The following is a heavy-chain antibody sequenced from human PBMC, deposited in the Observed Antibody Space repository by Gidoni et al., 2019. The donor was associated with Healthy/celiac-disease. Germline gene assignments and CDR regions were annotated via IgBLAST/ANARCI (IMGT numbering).Heavy chain of an antibody. CDR3: ARIPYYYDSSGSCA. D-gene: IGHD3-22*01. V-gene: IGHV3-74*01. Sequence: RFTISRDNAKNTLYLQMNSLRAEDTAVYYCARIPYYYDSSGSCAWGQGTLVTVSS. J-gene: IGHJ5*02.